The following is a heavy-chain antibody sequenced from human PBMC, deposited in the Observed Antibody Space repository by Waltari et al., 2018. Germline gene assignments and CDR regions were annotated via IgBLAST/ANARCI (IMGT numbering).Heavy chain of an antibody. J-gene: IGHJ4*02. CDR2: IIPIFGTA. CDR1: GGTFSSYA. V-gene: IGHV1-69*08. CDR3: GTPGGGNEAYYFDY. D-gene: IGHD1-1*01. Sequence: QVQLVQSGAEVKKPGSSVKVSCKASGGTFSSYAISWVRQAPGQGLEWMGRIIPIFGTANYAQKCQGRVTITADKSTGTAYMELSSLRSEDTAVYYCGTPGGGNEAYYFDYWGQGTLVTVSS.